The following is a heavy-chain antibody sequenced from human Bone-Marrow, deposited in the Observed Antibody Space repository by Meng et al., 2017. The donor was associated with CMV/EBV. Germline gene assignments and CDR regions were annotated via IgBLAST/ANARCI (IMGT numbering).Heavy chain of an antibody. CDR3: AKDRGQQLPRGDFDY. CDR2: ISSSGSTI. Sequence: GESLKISCAASGFTFSSYGMHWVRQAPGKGLEWVSYISSSGSTIYYADSVKGRFTISRDNSKNTLYLQMNSLRAEDTAVYYCAKDRGQQLPRGDFDYWGQGTLVTVSS. V-gene: IGHV3-48*01. D-gene: IGHD6-13*01. J-gene: IGHJ4*02. CDR1: GFTFSSYG.